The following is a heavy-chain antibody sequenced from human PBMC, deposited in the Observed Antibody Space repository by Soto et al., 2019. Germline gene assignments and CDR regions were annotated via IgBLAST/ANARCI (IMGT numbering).Heavy chain of an antibody. Sequence: GGSLRLSFAASGFTFSSYGMHWVRQAPGKGLEWVAVIWYDGSNKYYADSVKGRFTISRDNSKNTLYLQMNSLRAEDTAVYYCATGSYCSSTSCYPNYYYYMDVWGKGTTVTVSS. D-gene: IGHD2-2*01. CDR2: IWYDGSNK. J-gene: IGHJ6*03. CDR3: ATGSYCSSTSCYPNYYYYMDV. V-gene: IGHV3-33*01. CDR1: GFTFSSYG.